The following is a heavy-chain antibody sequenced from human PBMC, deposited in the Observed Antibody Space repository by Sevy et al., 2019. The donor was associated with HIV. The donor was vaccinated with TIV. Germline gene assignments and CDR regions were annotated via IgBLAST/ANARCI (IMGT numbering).Heavy chain of an antibody. Sequence: GGSLRLSCEASGFTFNNYWMIWVRQAPGRGLEWVANIKQDGSEKKYVDSVKGRFTISRDNAKNSLYLQMNSLRVEDTAVYCSARDERWFDSWGQGTLVTVSS. CDR1: GFTFNNYW. V-gene: IGHV3-7*01. CDR3: ARDERWFDS. J-gene: IGHJ5*01. CDR2: IKQDGSEK.